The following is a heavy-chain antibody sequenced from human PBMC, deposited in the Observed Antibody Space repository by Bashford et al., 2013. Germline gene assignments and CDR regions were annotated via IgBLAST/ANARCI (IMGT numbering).Heavy chain of an antibody. CDR3: AKGFGIHGDRDVDY. CDR2: ISYDGNNE. CDR1: GFTFSTFA. J-gene: IGHJ4*02. V-gene: IGHV3-30*18. D-gene: IGHD4-17*01. Sequence: GGSLRLSCAASGFTFSTFAMHWVRQAPGKGLEWVAVISYDGNNEDTVDSVKGRFTISRDNSKNTLYLQMNSLRAEDTAIYYCAKGFGIHGDRDVDYWGQGTLVTVSS.